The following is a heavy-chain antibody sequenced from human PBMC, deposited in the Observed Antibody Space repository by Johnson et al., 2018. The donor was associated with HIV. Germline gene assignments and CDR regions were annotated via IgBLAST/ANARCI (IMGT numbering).Heavy chain of an antibody. CDR3: ARDFVAFGECTAFDI. J-gene: IGHJ3*02. CDR2: INWNGGRT. D-gene: IGHD3-10*01. Sequence: VQLVESGGGVVRPGGSLRLSCAASGFTFDDYGMSWVRQAPGKGLEWVSGINWNGGRTGYAESVKGRFTISRDNAKNYLYLQMNSLRAEDTALYSCARDFVAFGECTAFDIWGQGTMVPVSS. V-gene: IGHV3-20*04. CDR1: GFTFDDYG.